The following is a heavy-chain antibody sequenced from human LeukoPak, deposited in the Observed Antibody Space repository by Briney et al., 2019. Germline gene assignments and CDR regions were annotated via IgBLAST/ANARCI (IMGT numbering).Heavy chain of an antibody. CDR1: GFTLSGSA. CDR3: ARLGDTDVISVAFDI. V-gene: IGHV3-73*01. J-gene: IGHJ3*02. D-gene: IGHD3-10*01. CDR2: IRTKAKNYAT. Sequence: GGSLRLSCAASGFTLSGSAMHWVRQASGKGLEWVGRIRTKAKNYATGYIASVKGRFTISRDDSDNTAYLQMNSLKTEDTAVYYCARLGDTDVISVAFDIWGQGTIVTVSS.